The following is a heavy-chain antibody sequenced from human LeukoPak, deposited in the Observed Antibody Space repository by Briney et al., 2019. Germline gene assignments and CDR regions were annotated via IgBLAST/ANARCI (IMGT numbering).Heavy chain of an antibody. D-gene: IGHD4-23*01. V-gene: IGHV1-2*02. CDR1: GYTFTGYY. CDR3: ARSELPERDWFDP. CDR2: INPNSGGT. Sequence: ASVTVSCKASGYTFTGYYMHWVRQAPGQGLEWMGWINPNSGGTNYAQKFQGRVTMTRDTSISTAYMELSRLRSDDTAVYYCARSELPERDWFDPWGQGTLVTVSS. J-gene: IGHJ5*02.